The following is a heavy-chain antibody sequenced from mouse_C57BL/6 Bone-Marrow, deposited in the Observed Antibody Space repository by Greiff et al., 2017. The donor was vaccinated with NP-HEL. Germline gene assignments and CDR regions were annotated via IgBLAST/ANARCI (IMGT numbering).Heavy chain of an antibody. D-gene: IGHD1-1*01. CDR3: VDFYYGSSLDY. CDR2: IYPDSGST. CDR1: GYTFTSYW. Sequence: QVQLQQPGAELVKPGASVKMSCKASGYTFTSYWITWVKQRPGQGLEWIGDIYPDSGSTNYNEKFKSKATLTVDTSSSTAYMQLSSLTSEDSAVYYCVDFYYGSSLDYWGQGTTLTVSS. J-gene: IGHJ2*01. V-gene: IGHV1-55*01.